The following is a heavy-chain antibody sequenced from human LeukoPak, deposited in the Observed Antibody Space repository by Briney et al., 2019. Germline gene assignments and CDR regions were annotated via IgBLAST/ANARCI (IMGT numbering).Heavy chain of an antibody. V-gene: IGHV1-18*04. J-gene: IGHJ3*02. CDR3: ARLVGAKTRDAFDI. Sequence: ASVKVSCKASGYTFTSYYMHWVRQAPGQGLEWMGWISAYNGNTNYAQKLQGRVTMTTDTSTSTAYMELRSLRSDDTAVYYCARLVGAKTRDAFDIWGQGTMVTVSS. D-gene: IGHD1-26*01. CDR1: GYTFTSYY. CDR2: ISAYNGNT.